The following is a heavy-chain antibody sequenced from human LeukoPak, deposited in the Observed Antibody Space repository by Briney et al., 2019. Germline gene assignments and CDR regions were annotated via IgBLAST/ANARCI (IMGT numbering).Heavy chain of an antibody. CDR1: GYTFTSYD. CDR3: ARVPPWELAADY. D-gene: IGHD1-26*01. Sequence: ASVKVSCKASGYTFTSYDINWVRQATGQGLEWMGWMNPNSGNTGYAQKFQGRVTITRNTSISTAYMELSSLRSEDTAVYYCARVPPWELAADYWGQGTLVTVSS. J-gene: IGHJ4*02. CDR2: MNPNSGNT. V-gene: IGHV1-8*03.